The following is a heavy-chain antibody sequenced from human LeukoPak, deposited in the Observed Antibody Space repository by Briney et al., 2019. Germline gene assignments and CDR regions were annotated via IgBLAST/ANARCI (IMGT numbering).Heavy chain of an antibody. Sequence: ASVKVSCKASGYTFANYGINWVRQAPGQGLEWMGWISVYNGNTNYAQKLQGRVTMTTDTSTSTAYMELGSLRSDDTAVYYCARGRDYYGSGSFVDVWGQGTTVTVSS. V-gene: IGHV1-18*01. CDR3: ARGRDYYGSGSFVDV. CDR1: GYTFANYG. CDR2: ISVYNGNT. D-gene: IGHD3-10*01. J-gene: IGHJ6*02.